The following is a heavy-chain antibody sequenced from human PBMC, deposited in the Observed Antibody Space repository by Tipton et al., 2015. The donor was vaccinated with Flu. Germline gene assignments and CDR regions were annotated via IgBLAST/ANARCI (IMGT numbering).Heavy chain of an antibody. J-gene: IGHJ4*02. CDR1: GGSISSYY. D-gene: IGHD3-10*01. CDR2: IYYSGST. Sequence: TLSLTCTVSGGSISSYYWSWIRQPPGKGLEWIGYIYYSGSTNYNPSLKSRVTISVDTSKNQFSLKLSSVTAADTAVYYCAKDRGLLWFGELPTYFDYWGQGTLVTVSS. CDR3: AKDRGLLWFGELPTYFDY. V-gene: IGHV4-59*01.